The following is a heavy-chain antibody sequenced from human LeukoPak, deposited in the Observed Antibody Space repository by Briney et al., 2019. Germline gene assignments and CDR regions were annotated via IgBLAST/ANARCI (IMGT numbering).Heavy chain of an antibody. V-gene: IGHV3-30*18. CDR3: AKGPLNPYYYDSSGYSHYMDV. J-gene: IGHJ6*03. Sequence: GGSLRLSCEASGFIFSSYGFHWVRQAPGKGLEWVAVISYDGNNKYYADSVKGRFTISRDNSKNTLYLQMNSLRAEDTAVYYCAKGPLNPYYYDSSGYSHYMDVWGKGTTVTVSS. CDR1: GFIFSSYG. D-gene: IGHD3-22*01. CDR2: ISYDGNNK.